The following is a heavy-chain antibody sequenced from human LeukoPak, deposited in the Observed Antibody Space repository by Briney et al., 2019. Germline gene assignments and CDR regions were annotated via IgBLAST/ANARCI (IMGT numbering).Heavy chain of an antibody. Sequence: ASVKASCKASGYTFTSNAITWVRQAPGQGLEWMGWISAYNGNTNYAQKLQGRVTMTTDTSTSTAYMELRSLTSDDTAVYYCARDKAVTTELTQYFQHWGQGTLVTVSS. CDR1: GYTFTSNA. V-gene: IGHV1-18*01. CDR3: ARDKAVTTELTQYFQH. CDR2: ISAYNGNT. J-gene: IGHJ1*01. D-gene: IGHD4-11*01.